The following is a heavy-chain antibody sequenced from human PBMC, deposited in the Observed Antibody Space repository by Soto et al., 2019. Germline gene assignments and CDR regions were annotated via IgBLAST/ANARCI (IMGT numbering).Heavy chain of an antibody. CDR3: GSYYCSSARGPGLDV. V-gene: IGHV4-30-4*01. CDR1: GGSISSGGYY. J-gene: IGHJ6*02. D-gene: IGHD2-2*01. CDR2: ISHIGNT. Sequence: QVQLQESGPGLVKPSQTLSLTCTVSGGSISSGGYYWTWIRQPPGKGLEWIGYISHIGNTYYNSTRNSRITISVDTSKNQFSLKLRSVTAADTAVYYCGSYYCSSARGPGLDVWGQGPTVTVSS.